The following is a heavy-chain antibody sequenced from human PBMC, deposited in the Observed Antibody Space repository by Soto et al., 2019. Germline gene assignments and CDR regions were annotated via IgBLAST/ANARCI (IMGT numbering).Heavy chain of an antibody. V-gene: IGHV1-69*12. CDR3: ARNPDTNYYYGMDV. Sequence: QVQLVQSGAEVKKPGSSVKVSCKASGGTFSSYAISWVRQAPGQGLEWMGGIIPIFGTANYAQKFQGRVTITADESTCTAYMEVSSLRSEDTAVYYCARNPDTNYYYGMDVWGQGTTVTVSS. CDR1: GGTFSSYA. CDR2: IIPIFGTA. J-gene: IGHJ6*02.